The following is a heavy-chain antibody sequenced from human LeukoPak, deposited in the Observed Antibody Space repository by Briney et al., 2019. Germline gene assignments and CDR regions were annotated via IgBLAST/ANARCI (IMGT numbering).Heavy chain of an antibody. V-gene: IGHV1-69*05. CDR1: GGTFSSYA. D-gene: IGHD3-22*01. CDR2: IIPIFGTA. Sequence: SVKVSCKASGGTFSSYAISWARQAPGQGLEWMGGIIPIFGTANYAQKFQGRVTITTDESTSTAYMELSSLRSEDTAVYYCARNYYYDSSGYPDYWGQGTLVTVSS. J-gene: IGHJ4*02. CDR3: ARNYYYDSSGYPDY.